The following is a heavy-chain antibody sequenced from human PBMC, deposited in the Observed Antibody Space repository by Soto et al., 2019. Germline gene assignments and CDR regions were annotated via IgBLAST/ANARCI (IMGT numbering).Heavy chain of an antibody. CDR1: GFTFSSYW. V-gene: IGHV3-74*01. CDR2: INSDGSST. J-gene: IGHJ5*02. D-gene: IGHD6-19*01. CDR3: AQAVRVNWFDP. Sequence: LRLSCAASGFTFSSYWMHWVRQAPGKGLVWVSRINSDGSSTTYADSVKGRFTISRDNAKNTLYLQMNSLRAEDTAVYYCAQAVRVNWFDPWGQGTLVTVSS.